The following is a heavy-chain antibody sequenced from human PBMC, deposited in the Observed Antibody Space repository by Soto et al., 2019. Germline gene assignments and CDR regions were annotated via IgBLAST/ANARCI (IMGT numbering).Heavy chain of an antibody. CDR2: ISGSGGST. J-gene: IGHJ3*02. CDR1: GFTFSSYA. Sequence: GGSLRLSCAASGFTFSSYAMSWVRQAPGKGLEWVSAISGSGGSTYYADSVKGRFTISRDNSKNTLNLQMNSLRAEDTALYYCAKDMAIFGVVITLDAFDIWGQGTMVTVSS. D-gene: IGHD3-3*01. V-gene: IGHV3-23*01. CDR3: AKDMAIFGVVITLDAFDI.